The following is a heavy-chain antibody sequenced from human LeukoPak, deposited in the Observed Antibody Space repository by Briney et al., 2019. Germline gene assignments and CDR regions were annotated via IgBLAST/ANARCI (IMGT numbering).Heavy chain of an antibody. V-gene: IGHV3-30*04. J-gene: IGHJ4*02. D-gene: IGHD2-2*02. Sequence: GGSLRLSCAASGFTFSSYAMHWVRQAPGKGLEWVAVISYDGSNKYYADSVKGRFTISRDNSKNTLYLQMNSLRAEDTAVYYCAKDSLYCSSTSCYNWDDILTGYYSGHFDYWGQGTLVTVSS. CDR1: GFTFSSYA. CDR3: AKDSLYCSSTSCYNWDDILTGYYSGHFDY. CDR2: ISYDGSNK.